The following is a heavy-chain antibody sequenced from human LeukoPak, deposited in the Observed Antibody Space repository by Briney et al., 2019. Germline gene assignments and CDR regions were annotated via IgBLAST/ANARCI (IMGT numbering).Heavy chain of an antibody. CDR1: GHTSTAYL. Sequence: ASVKVSCKASGHTSTAYLIHWVRQAPGQGLEWMGWMDPNSADTNYAQKFQGRVTMTRDPSISTAYMELSRLRSDDTAVYYCARDPGMGAVRGYYYFYYMDVWGKGTTVTVSS. CDR2: MDPNSADT. J-gene: IGHJ6*03. V-gene: IGHV1-2*02. D-gene: IGHD1-26*01. CDR3: ARDPGMGAVRGYYYFYYMDV.